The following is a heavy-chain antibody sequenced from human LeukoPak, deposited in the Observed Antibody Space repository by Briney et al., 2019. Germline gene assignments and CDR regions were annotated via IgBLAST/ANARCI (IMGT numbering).Heavy chain of an antibody. J-gene: IGHJ4*02. V-gene: IGHV1-69*01. D-gene: IGHD3-22*01. CDR3: ARVNIDSSGYHETDY. Sequence: GSPVKVSCKASGGTFSSYAISWVRQAPGQGLEWMGGIIPIFGTANYAQKFQGRVTITADESTSTAYMELSSLRSEDTAVYYCARVNIDSSGYHETDYWGQGTLVTVSS. CDR1: GGTFSSYA. CDR2: IIPIFGTA.